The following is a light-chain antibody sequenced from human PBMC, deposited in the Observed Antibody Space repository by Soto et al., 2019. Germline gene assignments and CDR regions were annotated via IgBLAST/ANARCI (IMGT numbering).Light chain of an antibody. CDR3: QQYGSSPLT. CDR1: QSVSSSF. J-gene: IGKJ4*01. CDR2: GAS. Sequence: DIVLTQSPGTLSLSPGERATLSCRASQSVSSSFLAWYQQKPGQAPRLLIYGASSRATGIPDRFSGSGSGTDCTLTISRLEPEDVAVYYCQQYGSSPLTFGGGTKVEIK. V-gene: IGKV3-20*01.